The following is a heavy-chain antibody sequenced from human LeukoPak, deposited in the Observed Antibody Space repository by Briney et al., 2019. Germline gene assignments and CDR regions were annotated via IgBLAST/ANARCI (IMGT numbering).Heavy chain of an antibody. J-gene: IGHJ6*03. CDR2: ISAYNGNT. CDR3: ARTEPGYYDFWSGYYYYYMDV. V-gene: IGHV1-18*01. Sequence: ASVKVSCKASGYTFTSYGISWVRQAPGQGLEWMGWISAYNGNTNYAQKLQGRVTMTTDTSTSTAYMELRSLRSDDTAVYYCARTEPGYYDFWSGYYYYYMDVWGKGTTVTVSS. CDR1: GYTFTSYG. D-gene: IGHD3-3*01.